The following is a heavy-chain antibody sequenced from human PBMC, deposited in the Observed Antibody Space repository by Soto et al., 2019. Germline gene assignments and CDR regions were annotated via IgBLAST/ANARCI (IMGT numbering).Heavy chain of an antibody. CDR2: ISAYNGNT. Sequence: VKVSCKASGYTFTSYGISWVPQAPGQGLEWMVWISAYNGNTNYAQKLQGRGTMTTDTSTSTAYMELRSLRSDDTAVYYCARDERGSSWYMANWFDPWGQGTLVTVSS. V-gene: IGHV1-18*01. J-gene: IGHJ5*02. CDR3: ARDERGSSWYMANWFDP. D-gene: IGHD6-13*01. CDR1: GYTFTSYG.